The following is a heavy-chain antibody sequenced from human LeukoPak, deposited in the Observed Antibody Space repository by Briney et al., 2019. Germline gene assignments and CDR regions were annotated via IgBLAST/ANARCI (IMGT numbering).Heavy chain of an antibody. CDR3: ARDPTIAAAGTVGLWFDP. Sequence: GGSLRLSCAASGFTFRSYTMNWVRQAPGKGLECVASISSRSNYVHYADSVKGRFTISRDNAKNSLYLQMKSLRGEDTALYYCARDPTIAAAGTVGLWFDPWGQGTLVTVSS. D-gene: IGHD6-13*01. V-gene: IGHV3-21*01. CDR1: GFTFRSYT. J-gene: IGHJ5*02. CDR2: ISSRSNYV.